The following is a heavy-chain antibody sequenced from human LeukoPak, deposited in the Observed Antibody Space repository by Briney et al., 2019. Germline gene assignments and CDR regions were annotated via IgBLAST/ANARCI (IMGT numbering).Heavy chain of an antibody. CDR1: GFTFSSYA. CDR3: AXEGXSYGQQLYYFDY. D-gene: IGHD5-18*01. J-gene: IGHJ4*02. Sequence: GGSLRLSCAASGFTFSSYAMSWVRQAPGKGLEWVSAISGSGGSTYYADSVKGRFTISRDNSKNTLYLQMNSLRAEDTAVYYXAXEGXSYGQQLYYFDYWGQGXLVTV. CDR2: ISGSGGST. V-gene: IGHV3-23*01.